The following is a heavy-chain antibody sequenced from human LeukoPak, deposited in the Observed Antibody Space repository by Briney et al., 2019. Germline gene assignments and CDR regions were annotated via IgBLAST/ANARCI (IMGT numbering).Heavy chain of an antibody. CDR1: GFTFTSYW. D-gene: IGHD3-10*02. V-gene: IGHV3-48*04. CDR3: AELGITMIGGV. Sequence: GGSLRLSCAASGFTFTSYWMSWVRQAPGKGLEWVSYISSSGSTIYYADSVKGRFTISRDNAKNSLYLQMNSLRAEDTAVYYCAELGITMIGGVWGKGTTVTISS. J-gene: IGHJ6*04. CDR2: ISSSGSTI.